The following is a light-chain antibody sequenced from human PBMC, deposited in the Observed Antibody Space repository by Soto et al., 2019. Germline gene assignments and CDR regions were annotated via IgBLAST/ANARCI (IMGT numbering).Light chain of an antibody. CDR1: QSVSTW. Sequence: DIQVTQSPSTLSASVGGRVPITCRASQSVSTWLAWYQQKPGKAPQVLISMASTLESGVPSRFSGSGSGTEFTLTISSLQPDDFATYYCQQYNSHSPWTFGQGTKVDIK. CDR2: MAS. V-gene: IGKV1-5*03. CDR3: QQYNSHSPWT. J-gene: IGKJ1*01.